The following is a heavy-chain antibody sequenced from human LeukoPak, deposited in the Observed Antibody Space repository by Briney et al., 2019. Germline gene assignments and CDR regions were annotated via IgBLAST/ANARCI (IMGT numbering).Heavy chain of an antibody. D-gene: IGHD4-17*01. Sequence: GRSLRLSCAASGFTFSSYGMHWVRQAPGKGLEWVAVISYDGSNKYYADSVKGRFTISRDNSKNTLYLQMNSLRAEDTAVYYCAKSTTVTTGWFDPWGQGTLVTVSS. V-gene: IGHV3-30*18. J-gene: IGHJ5*02. CDR1: GFTFSSYG. CDR2: ISYDGSNK. CDR3: AKSTTVTTGWFDP.